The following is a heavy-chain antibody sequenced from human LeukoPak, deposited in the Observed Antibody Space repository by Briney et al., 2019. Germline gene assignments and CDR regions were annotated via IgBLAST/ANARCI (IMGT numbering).Heavy chain of an antibody. J-gene: IGHJ6*03. CDR1: AYTFTSYD. CDR2: MNPNSGNT. D-gene: IGHD3-10*01. Sequence: GASVKVSCKASAYTFTSYDINWVRQAAGQGLEWMGWMNPNSGNTGYAQKFQGRVTMTRNTSISTAYMELSSLRSEDTAVYYCARGAERVRGVIIDLFYMDVWGKGTTVTVSS. CDR3: ARGAERVRGVIIDLFYMDV. V-gene: IGHV1-8*01.